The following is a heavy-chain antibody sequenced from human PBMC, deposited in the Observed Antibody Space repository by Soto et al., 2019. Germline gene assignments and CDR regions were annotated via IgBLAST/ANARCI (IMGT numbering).Heavy chain of an antibody. V-gene: IGHV3-23*01. CDR2: ISSGGGSA. J-gene: IGHJ5*02. CDR3: AKGGHSSARRNWFDP. D-gene: IGHD6-19*01. CDR1: GFTFSSSA. Sequence: EVQLLESGGGWVQPGGSLRLSCEASGFTFSSSALSWVRQAPGKGLEWVSTISSGGGSAYYADSVKGRFTISRDSSQNTLHLQMNSLTVEDPAVEYCAKGGHSSARRNWFDPGGQGTLVTVSS.